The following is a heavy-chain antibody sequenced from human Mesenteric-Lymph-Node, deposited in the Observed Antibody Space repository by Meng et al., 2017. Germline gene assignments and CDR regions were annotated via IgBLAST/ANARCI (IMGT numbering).Heavy chain of an antibody. J-gene: IGHJ5*02. CDR1: GSSISSGGYY. Sequence: QVHLQESGPGLVKPSQTPPLTCTVSGSSISSGGYYWSWIRQHPGKGLEWIGYIHDSGSTYYNPSLKSRVTISADTSKNQFSLKLSSVTAADTAVYYCARASYGSGRPLGESWFDPWGQGTLVTVFS. D-gene: IGHD3-10*01. CDR2: IHDSGST. CDR3: ARASYGSGRPLGESWFDP. V-gene: IGHV4-31*03.